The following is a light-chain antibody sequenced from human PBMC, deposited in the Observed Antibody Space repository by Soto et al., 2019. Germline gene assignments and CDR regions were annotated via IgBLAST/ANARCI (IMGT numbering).Light chain of an antibody. CDR1: SSDVGGYNY. V-gene: IGLV2-8*01. CDR2: DVS. Sequence: QSALTQPASVSGSPGQSITISCTATSSDVGGYNYVSWYQQHPGKAPKLMIYDVSKRPSGVPDRFSGSKSGNTASLTVSALQAEDEADYYCSSYTDRNNLVFGTGTKLTVL. J-gene: IGLJ1*01. CDR3: SSYTDRNNLV.